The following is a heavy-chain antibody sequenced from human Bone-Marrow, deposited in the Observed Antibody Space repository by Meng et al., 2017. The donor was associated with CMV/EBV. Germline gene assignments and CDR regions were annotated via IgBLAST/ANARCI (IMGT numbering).Heavy chain of an antibody. J-gene: IGHJ4*02. CDR1: GYTFTSYG. CDR2: INPNSGGT. CDR3: ARARIGQWLVLV. Sequence: ASVKVSCKASGYTFTSYGISWVRQAPGQGLEWMGWINPNSGGTNYAQKFQGRVTMTRDTSISTAYMELSRLRSDDTAVYYCARARIGQWLVLVWGQGTLVTVSS. D-gene: IGHD6-19*01. V-gene: IGHV1-2*02.